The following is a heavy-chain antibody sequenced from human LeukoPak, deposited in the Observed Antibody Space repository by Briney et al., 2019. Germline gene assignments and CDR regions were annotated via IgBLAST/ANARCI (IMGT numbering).Heavy chain of an antibody. D-gene: IGHD2-15*01. CDR3: ARRWWYFDY. CDR1: GGSISSSSYY. CDR2: IYYSGST. J-gene: IGHJ4*02. Sequence: SETLCLTCTVSGGSISSSSYYWGWIRQPTRKGLEWIGSIYYSGSTYYNPSLKSRVTISVDTSKNQCSLKLSSVTAADTAVDYCARRWWYFDYWGQGTLVTVSS. V-gene: IGHV4-39*01.